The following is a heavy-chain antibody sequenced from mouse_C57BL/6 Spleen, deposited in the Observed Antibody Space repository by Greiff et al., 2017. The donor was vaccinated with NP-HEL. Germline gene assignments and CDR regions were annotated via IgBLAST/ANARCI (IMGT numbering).Heavy chain of an antibody. Sequence: VQLQQPGAELVKPGASVKISCKASGYAFSSNWMNWVKQRPGKGLEWIGQIYPGDGETNYNGKFKGKATLTADKSSSTAYMQRSSLTSEDSAVYFGARGYRGYFDVWGTGTSVTVSS. J-gene: IGHJ1*03. CDR1: GYAFSSNW. CDR2: IYPGDGET. CDR3: ARGYRGYFDV. D-gene: IGHD2-12*01. V-gene: IGHV1-80*01.